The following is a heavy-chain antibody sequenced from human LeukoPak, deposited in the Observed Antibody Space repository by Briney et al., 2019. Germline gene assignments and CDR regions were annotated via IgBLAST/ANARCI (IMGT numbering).Heavy chain of an antibody. J-gene: IGHJ2*01. CDR2: IYYSGST. CDR1: GGSISSSSYY. Sequence: PSETLSLTCTVSGGSISSSSYYWGWIRQPPGKGLEWIGSIYYSGSTYYNPSLKSRVTISVDTSKNQFSLKLSSVTAADTAVYYCASPVVPADNWYFDLWGRGTLVTVSS. D-gene: IGHD2-2*01. CDR3: ASPVVPADNWYFDL. V-gene: IGHV4-39*07.